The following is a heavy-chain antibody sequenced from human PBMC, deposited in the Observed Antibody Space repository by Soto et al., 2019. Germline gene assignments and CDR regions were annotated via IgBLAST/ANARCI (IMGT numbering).Heavy chain of an antibody. CDR3: ARDSRGGAARRPTFYY. CDR2: IGRSGETI. J-gene: IGHJ4*02. Sequence: GGSLTLSCVGSGFTFSSFEMNWVRQTPGKGLEWLSYIGRSGETIYYADSVKGRFTISRDNAKSSLFLQMNGLRDEDTGIYYCARDSRGGAARRPTFYYWGRGTLVTVSS. V-gene: IGHV3-48*03. D-gene: IGHD6-6*01. CDR1: GFTFSSFE.